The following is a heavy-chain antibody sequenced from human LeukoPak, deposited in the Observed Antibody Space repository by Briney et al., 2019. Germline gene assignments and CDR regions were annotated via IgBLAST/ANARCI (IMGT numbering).Heavy chain of an antibody. J-gene: IGHJ4*02. CDR1: GGSISSSSYY. Sequence: SETLSLTCTVSGGSISSSSYYWGWIRQPPGKGLEWIGSIYYSGSTYYNPSLKSRVTISVDTSKNQFSLKLSSVTAADTAVYYCARAHRTSESYYFDYWGQGTLVTVSS. D-gene: IGHD1-7*01. CDR3: ARAHRTSESYYFDY. V-gene: IGHV4-39*07. CDR2: IYYSGST.